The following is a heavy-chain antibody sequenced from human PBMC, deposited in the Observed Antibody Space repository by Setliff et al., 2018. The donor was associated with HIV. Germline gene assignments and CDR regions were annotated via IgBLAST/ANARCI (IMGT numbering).Heavy chain of an antibody. CDR1: GFTFSDYY. CDR2: ISCTGNTI. J-gene: IGHJ6*02. Sequence: LRLSCAASGFTFSDYYMTWVRQAPGKELEWVSYISCTGNTIYYADSVKGRFTISRDNAKNSLYLQMNSLRAEDAAVYYCARTTSNSYRYHYYYSMDVWGQGTTVTV. V-gene: IGHV3-11*01. CDR3: ARTTSNSYRYHYYYSMDV. D-gene: IGHD4-4*01.